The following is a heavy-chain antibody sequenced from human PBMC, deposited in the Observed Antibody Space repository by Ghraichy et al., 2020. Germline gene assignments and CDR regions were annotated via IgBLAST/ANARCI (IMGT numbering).Heavy chain of an antibody. V-gene: IGHV4-59*01. CDR2: IYFTGRT. CDR1: GGSISSYY. CDR3: ARSFSSRWNSNWFDP. Sequence: ESLNISCTVSGGSISSYYWNWVRQPPGKGLEWIGYIYFTGRTNYNPSLKSRVTMSVDTSKNQFSLKLSSVTAADTAVYYCARSFSSRWNSNWFDPWGRGTLVTVSS. D-gene: IGHD6-19*01. J-gene: IGHJ5*02.